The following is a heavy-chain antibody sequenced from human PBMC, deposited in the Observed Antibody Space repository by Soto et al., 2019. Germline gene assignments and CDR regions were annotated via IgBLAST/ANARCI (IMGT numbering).Heavy chain of an antibody. D-gene: IGHD1-1*01. CDR2: IYPSVSS. Sequence: KASETLSLTCNVSGFAISRGYYWSWVRQPPGKGLEWIGSIYPSVSSYHNPSLATRLRLSINTSKNQFTLNLTSVTAADTARYFCAREKVGTTFFDNWGQGIQVTVSS. CDR1: GFAISRGYY. CDR3: AREKVGTTFFDN. J-gene: IGHJ4*02. V-gene: IGHV4-38-2*02.